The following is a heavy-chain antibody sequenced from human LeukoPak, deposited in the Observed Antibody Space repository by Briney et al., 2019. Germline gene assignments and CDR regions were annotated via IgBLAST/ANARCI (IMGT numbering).Heavy chain of an antibody. D-gene: IGHD6-19*01. Sequence: KASETLSLTCTVSGDSISSYYWSWIRQPPGKGLEWIGHIYYSGSTNYNPSLKSRVTISVDTSKKQFSLKLSSVTAADTAVYYRARNIHSAGYNWSDPWGQGTLVTVSS. CDR1: GDSISSYY. V-gene: IGHV4-59*01. CDR3: ARNIHSAGYNWSDP. CDR2: IYYSGST. J-gene: IGHJ5*02.